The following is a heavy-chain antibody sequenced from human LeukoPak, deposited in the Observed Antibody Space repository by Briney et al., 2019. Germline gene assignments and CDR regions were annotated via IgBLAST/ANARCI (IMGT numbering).Heavy chain of an antibody. CDR2: VNHSGYT. D-gene: IGHD4-17*01. CDR1: GTSFSSYY. V-gene: IGHV4-34*01. J-gene: IGHJ4*02. Sequence: SATLSLTCAVSGTSFSSYYWSWIRQPPGKGLEWIGEVNHSGYTNDNPSLKSRVTISVDTSKNQFSLRLRSVTAADTAVYFCARMTTGHDFWGQGTLVTVSS. CDR3: ARMTTGHDF.